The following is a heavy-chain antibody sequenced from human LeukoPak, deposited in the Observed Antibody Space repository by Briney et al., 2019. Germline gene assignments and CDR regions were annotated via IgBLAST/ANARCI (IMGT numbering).Heavy chain of an antibody. D-gene: IGHD6-19*01. V-gene: IGHV3-23*01. CDR3: ARVVTSSGWYEDS. Sequence: GSLRLSCAASGFTFSSYVMNWVRQAPGKGLEWVSAITGSGSSTYYADSVKGRFTISRDNSKNTLYLQMNSLRAEDTAVYYCARVVTSSGWYEDSWGQGTLVTVSS. CDR2: ITGSGSST. CDR1: GFTFSSYV. J-gene: IGHJ4*02.